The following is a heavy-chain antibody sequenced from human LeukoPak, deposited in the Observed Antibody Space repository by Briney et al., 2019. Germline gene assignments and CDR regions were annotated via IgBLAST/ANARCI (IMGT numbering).Heavy chain of an antibody. Sequence: SETLSLTCAVSGGSISSGGYSWSWIRQPPGKGLEWIGYIYHSGSTYYNPSLKSRVTISVDRSKNQFSLKLSSVTAADTAVYYCASGPYDSSGYYYSFDYWGQGPLVTVSS. J-gene: IGHJ4*02. CDR1: GGSISSGGYS. D-gene: IGHD3-22*01. CDR2: IYHSGST. V-gene: IGHV4-30-2*01. CDR3: ASGPYDSSGYYYSFDY.